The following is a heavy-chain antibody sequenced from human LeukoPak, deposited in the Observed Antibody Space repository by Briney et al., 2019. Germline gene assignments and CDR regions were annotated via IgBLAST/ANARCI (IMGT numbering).Heavy chain of an antibody. D-gene: IGHD4-17*01. V-gene: IGHV1-18*04. CDR2: ISAYNGNT. J-gene: IGHJ6*03. CDR1: GYTFTGYY. Sequence: ASVKVSCKASGYTFTGYYMHWVRQAPGQGLEWMGWISAYNGNTNYAQKLQGRVTMTTDTSTSTAYMELRSLRSDDTAVYYCASGDYVSYYYYYMDVWGKGTTVTVSS. CDR3: ASGDYVSYYYYYMDV.